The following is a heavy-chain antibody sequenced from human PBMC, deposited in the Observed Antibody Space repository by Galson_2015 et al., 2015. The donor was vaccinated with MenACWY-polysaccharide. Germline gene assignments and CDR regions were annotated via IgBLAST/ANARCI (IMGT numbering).Heavy chain of an antibody. J-gene: IGHJ4*02. CDR2: ISGNGDNT. D-gene: IGHD3-3*01. CDR1: GFTFNNFA. Sequence: SLRLSCAVSGFTFNNFAMSWVRQAPGKGLEWVSAISGNGDNTYYAGSVRGRFTISRDTSRNTLYLQMRSLRADDTALYYCARAGIRDVVPTARFSPAPDYWGQGTLVTVSS. CDR3: ARAGIRDVVPTARFSPAPDY. V-gene: IGHV3-23*01.